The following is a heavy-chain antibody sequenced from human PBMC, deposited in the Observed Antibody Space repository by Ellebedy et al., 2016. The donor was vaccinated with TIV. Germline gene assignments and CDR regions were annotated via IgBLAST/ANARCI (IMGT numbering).Heavy chain of an antibody. D-gene: IGHD3-10*01. Sequence: SLKISCAASGFSFVDYAMHWVRQVPGKGLEWVSGISWNGGTIAYAGSVKCRFTISRDNARNSLYLQMSSLRAEDMALYYCAKDMEGSGSYSTNGMDVWGQGTTVTVSS. CDR3: AKDMEGSGSYSTNGMDV. V-gene: IGHV3-9*03. CDR1: GFSFVDYA. CDR2: ISWNGGTI. J-gene: IGHJ6*02.